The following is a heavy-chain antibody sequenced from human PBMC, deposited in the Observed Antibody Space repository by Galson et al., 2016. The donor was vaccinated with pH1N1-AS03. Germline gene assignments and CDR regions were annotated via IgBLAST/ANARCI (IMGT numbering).Heavy chain of an antibody. Sequence: SLRLSCAASGFTFSSYSMNWVRQAPGKGLEWVSSISSSGNYKYHADSVKDRFTVSRDTAINSLYLQMNSLRAEDTALYYCARSRSPDYYDSSTYRPDAFDIWGQGTMVTVSS. CDR3: ARSRSPDYYDSSTYRPDAFDI. D-gene: IGHD3-22*01. V-gene: IGHV3-21*01. CDR2: ISSSGNYK. J-gene: IGHJ3*02. CDR1: GFTFSSYS.